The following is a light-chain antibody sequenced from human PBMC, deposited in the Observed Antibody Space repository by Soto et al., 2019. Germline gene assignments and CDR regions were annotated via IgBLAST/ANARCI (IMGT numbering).Light chain of an antibody. CDR1: SSDVGGYNY. CDR2: EVS. Sequence: QSVLTQPASVSGSPGQSIIISCTGTSSDVGGYNYVSWYQQHPGKAPKLMIYEVSNRPSGVSYRFSGSRSGNTASLTISGLQAEDEADYYCSSYTSSSPLFGTGTKLTVL. J-gene: IGLJ1*01. CDR3: SSYTSSSPL. V-gene: IGLV2-14*01.